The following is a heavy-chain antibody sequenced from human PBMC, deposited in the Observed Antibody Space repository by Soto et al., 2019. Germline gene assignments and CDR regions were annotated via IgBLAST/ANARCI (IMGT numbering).Heavy chain of an antibody. J-gene: IGHJ4*02. Sequence: QVQLQETGPGLVKSSETLSLTCTVSGGSISGLYWSWIRKPPGKGLEFIGFIYHSGYTNNYNTSLKSRVTRSVDTPKNQISLKLSSVTATDTAVYYCARASGDSFLDLWGQGTLVTVSS. D-gene: IGHD4-17*01. CDR2: IYHSGYTN. V-gene: IGHV4-59*11. CDR1: GGSISGLY. CDR3: ARASGDSFLDL.